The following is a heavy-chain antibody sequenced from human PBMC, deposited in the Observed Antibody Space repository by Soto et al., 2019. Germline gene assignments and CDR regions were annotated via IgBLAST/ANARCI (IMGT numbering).Heavy chain of an antibody. D-gene: IGHD3-9*01. CDR3: ARRERVLRYVG. Sequence: QVQLQQCGAGLLKPSENLSLTCSVYGGSFSGYYWSWIRQPPGKGLEWIGEINHSGRTNYNPSLKSRVTIAVDTSKNHFSLKLRAVTAADTAVYYCARRERVLRYVGWGQATLVTVSS. V-gene: IGHV4-34*01. J-gene: IGHJ4*02. CDR1: GGSFSGYY. CDR2: INHSGRT.